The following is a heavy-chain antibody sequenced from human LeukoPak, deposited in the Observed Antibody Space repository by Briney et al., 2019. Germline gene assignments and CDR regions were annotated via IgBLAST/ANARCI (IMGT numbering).Heavy chain of an antibody. CDR1: SGSFSGYY. V-gene: IGHV4-34*01. J-gene: IGHJ4*02. CDR3: ARGTMTTVTYYFDY. D-gene: IGHD4-17*01. CDR2: INHSGST. Sequence: SETLSLTCAVYSGSFSGYYWSWLRQPPGKGLEWIGEINHSGSTNYNPSLKSRVTISVDTSKNQFSLKLSSVTAADTAVYYCARGTMTTVTYYFDYWGQGTLVTVSS.